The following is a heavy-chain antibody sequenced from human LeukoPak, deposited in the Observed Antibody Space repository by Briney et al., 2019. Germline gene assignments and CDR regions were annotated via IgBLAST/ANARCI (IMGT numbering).Heavy chain of an antibody. V-gene: IGHV4-31*03. CDR3: ARGGSWPVYGMDV. J-gene: IGHJ6*02. D-gene: IGHD1-26*01. CDR1: GGSISSGGYY. Sequence: PSETLSLTCTVSGGSISSGGYYWSWIRQHPGKGLEWIGYIYYSGSTYYNPSLKSRVTISVDTSKNQFSLKLSSVTAADTAVYYCARGGSWPVYGMDVWGQGTTVTVSS. CDR2: IYYSGST.